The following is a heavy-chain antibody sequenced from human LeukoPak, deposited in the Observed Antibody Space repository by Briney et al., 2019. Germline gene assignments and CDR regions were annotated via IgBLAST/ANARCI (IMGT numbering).Heavy chain of an antibody. CDR2: INPSGGST. CDR1: GYSFTNYY. Sequence: GASVKVSCKASGYSFTNYYIHWVRQAPGQGLEWMGIINPSGGSTNYAQKFKGRVTLTRDTSTSTVYMELSSLRSEDSAVYYCARGYSSGWLGEAFDLWGPGTMVTVSS. J-gene: IGHJ3*01. V-gene: IGHV1-46*01. CDR3: ARGYSSGWLGEAFDL. D-gene: IGHD6-19*01.